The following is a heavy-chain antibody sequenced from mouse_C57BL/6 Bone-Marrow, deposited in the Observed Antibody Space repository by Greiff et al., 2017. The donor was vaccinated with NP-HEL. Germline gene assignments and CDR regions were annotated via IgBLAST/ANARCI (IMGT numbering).Heavy chain of an antibody. D-gene: IGHD2-3*01. CDR3: TRGWDGYFSYYFDY. J-gene: IGHJ2*01. CDR1: GFTFSDAW. V-gene: IGHV6-6*01. CDR2: IRNKANNHAT. Sequence: EVKLLESGGGLVQPGGSMKLSCAASGFTFSDAWMDWVRQSPEKGLEWVAEIRNKANNHATYYAESVKGRFTISRDDSKSSVYLQMNSLRAEDTGIYYCTRGWDGYFSYYFDYWGQGTTLTVSS.